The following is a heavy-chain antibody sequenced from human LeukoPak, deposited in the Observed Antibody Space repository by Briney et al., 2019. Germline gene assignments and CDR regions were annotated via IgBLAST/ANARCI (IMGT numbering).Heavy chain of an antibody. V-gene: IGHV4-4*02. J-gene: IGHJ4*02. CDR3: ARGGGCYGSGGDCYSDYYFDY. CDR1: GGSISSSNW. Sequence: SETLSLTCAVSGGSISSSNWWSRVRQPPGEGLEWIGEIYHSGSTNYNPSLKSRVTISVDKSKNHVSVKVRSVTAADTAVYYCARGGGCYGSGGDCYSDYYFDYWGQGTLVTVSS. CDR2: IYHSGST. D-gene: IGHD2-21*02.